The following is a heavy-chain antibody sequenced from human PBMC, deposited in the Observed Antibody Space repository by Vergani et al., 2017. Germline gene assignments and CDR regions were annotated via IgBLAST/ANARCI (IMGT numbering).Heavy chain of an antibody. D-gene: IGHD2-2*01. Sequence: QVQLVQSGAEVKKPGASVKDSCKASGYTFTDYFMHWVRQAPGQGLEWMGWINPNSGGTNYAQKFQGRVTMTRDTSISTAYMELSNLRSDDTAVYYCARVGTSSNRDYLDYWGQGTLVTVSS. CDR3: ARVGTSSNRDYLDY. V-gene: IGHV1-2*02. CDR1: GYTFTDYF. CDR2: INPNSGGT. J-gene: IGHJ4*02.